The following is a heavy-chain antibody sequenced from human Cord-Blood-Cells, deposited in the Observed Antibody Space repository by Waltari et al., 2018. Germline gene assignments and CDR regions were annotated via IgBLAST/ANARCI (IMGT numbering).Heavy chain of an antibody. J-gene: IGHJ2*01. Sequence: QLQLQESGPGLVKPSETLSLTCTVSGGSISSSSYYWGWIRQPPGKGLGWIGSIYYSGSTYYNPSLKCRVTISVDTSKNQFSLKLSSVTAADTAVYYCARHPNDMGSGSYYNWYFDLWGRGTLVTVSS. D-gene: IGHD3-10*01. V-gene: IGHV4-39*01. CDR3: ARHPNDMGSGSYYNWYFDL. CDR1: GGSISSSSYY. CDR2: IYYSGST.